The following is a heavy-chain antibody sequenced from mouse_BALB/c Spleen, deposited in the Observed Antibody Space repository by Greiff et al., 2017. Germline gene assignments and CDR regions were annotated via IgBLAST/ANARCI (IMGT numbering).Heavy chain of an antibody. V-gene: IGHV14-4*02. J-gene: IGHJ3*01. CDR1: GFNIKDYY. CDR2: IDPENGDT. CDR3: NAGRTWCAY. Sequence: VQLQQSGAELVRSGASVKLSCTPSGFNIKDYYMHWVKQRPEQGLEWIGWIDPENGDTEYAPKFQGKATMTADTSSNTAYLQLSSLTSEDTAVYYCNAGRTWCAYWGQGTLVTVSA.